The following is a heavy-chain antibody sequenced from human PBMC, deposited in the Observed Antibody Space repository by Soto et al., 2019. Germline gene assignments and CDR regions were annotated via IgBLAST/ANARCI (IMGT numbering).Heavy chain of an antibody. V-gene: IGHV4-59*12. D-gene: IGHD3-22*01. Sequence: TDTQSLRWPFSGGSLSSCSWSWSRPRPGKGLEYIGYIYYSGSTIYNPSLKSRVTISVDTSKNQFSLKLSSVTAADTAVYYCAREAILYDSSGEFDYWGQGTLV. CDR1: GGSLSSCS. J-gene: IGHJ4*02. CDR2: IYYSGST. CDR3: AREAILYDSSGEFDY.